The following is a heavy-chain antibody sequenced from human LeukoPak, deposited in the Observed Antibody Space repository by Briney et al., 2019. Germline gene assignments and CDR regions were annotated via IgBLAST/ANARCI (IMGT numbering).Heavy chain of an antibody. Sequence: GGSLRLSCAASGFTFSSYGMHWVRQAPGKGLEWVAFIRYDGSNKYYADSVKGRFTISRDNSKNTLYLQMNSLRAEDTAVYYCAKAIRAMAAELDYWGQGTLVTVSS. V-gene: IGHV3-30*02. CDR3: AKAIRAMAAELDY. J-gene: IGHJ4*02. CDR2: IRYDGSNK. D-gene: IGHD6-19*01. CDR1: GFTFSSYG.